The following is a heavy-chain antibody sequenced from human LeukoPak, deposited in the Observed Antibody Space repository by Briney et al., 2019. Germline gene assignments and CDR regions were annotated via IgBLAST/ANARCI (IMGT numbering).Heavy chain of an antibody. V-gene: IGHV3-66*01. J-gene: IGHJ4*02. CDR1: GFTVSSNY. Sequence: PGGSLRLSCAASGFTVSSNYMNWVRQAPGKGLEWVSVIYSGGETYYADSVKGRFTISRDNSKNTVFLQMNSLRVDDTAVYHCARDPGGDTATVYWGQGTLVTVSS. D-gene: IGHD5-18*01. CDR3: ARDPGGDTATVY. CDR2: IYSGGET.